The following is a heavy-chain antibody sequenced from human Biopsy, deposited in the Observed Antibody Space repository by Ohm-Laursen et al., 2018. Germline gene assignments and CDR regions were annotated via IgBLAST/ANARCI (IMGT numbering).Heavy chain of an antibody. CDR3: ARDRGYYSDRTVPGYFDL. CDR1: GDSISSYY. CDR2: VYYTAST. J-gene: IGHJ2*01. Sequence: TLSLTCTVSGDSISSYYWSWIRPPPGKGLEWIGYVYYTASTDYNPSLQSRVTISVDTSKNHFSLRLRSVTPADTAIYYCARDRGYYSDRTVPGYFDLWGRGTLVTVSS. V-gene: IGHV4-59*01. D-gene: IGHD3-22*01.